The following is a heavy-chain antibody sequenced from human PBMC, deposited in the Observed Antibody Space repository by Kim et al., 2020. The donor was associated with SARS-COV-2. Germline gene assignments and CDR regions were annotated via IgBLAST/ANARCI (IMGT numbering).Heavy chain of an antibody. CDR1: GFTFSRYW. CDR3: AKDANSHDV. Sequence: GSLRLSCAASGFTFSRYWMNWVRQAPGKGLEWVANIKQDGSQQFYVDSVRGRFTISRDNAKSSLYLQMNSLTAEDTAVYYCAKDANSHDVWGQGTMVTVSS. CDR2: IKQDGSQQ. J-gene: IGHJ3*01. V-gene: IGHV3-7*03.